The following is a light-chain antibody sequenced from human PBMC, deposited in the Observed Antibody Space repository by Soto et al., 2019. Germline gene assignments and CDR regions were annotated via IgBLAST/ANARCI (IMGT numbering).Light chain of an antibody. CDR3: QQRSNRPRT. CDR2: DAS. J-gene: IGKJ1*01. Sequence: EIVLTQSPATLSLSPGERATLSCRASQSVSSYLAWYQQKPGQAPRLLIYDASNRATGIPARFSGSGSGTDFAITISSLVPEDFAVYDCQQRSNRPRTFGQGTKVEIK. CDR1: QSVSSY. V-gene: IGKV3-11*01.